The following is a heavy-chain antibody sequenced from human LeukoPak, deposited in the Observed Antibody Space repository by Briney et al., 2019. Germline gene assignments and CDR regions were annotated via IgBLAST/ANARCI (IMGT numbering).Heavy chain of an antibody. Sequence: PGGSLRLSCAASGFTFSDYWMSWVRQAPGKGLEWVSAISGSGGSTYYADSVKGRFTISRDNSKNTLYLQMNSLRAEDTAVYYCAQDLAQYQLLSLFDYWGQGTLVTVSS. D-gene: IGHD2-2*01. J-gene: IGHJ4*02. CDR1: GFTFSDYW. V-gene: IGHV3-23*01. CDR3: AQDLAQYQLLSLFDY. CDR2: ISGSGGST.